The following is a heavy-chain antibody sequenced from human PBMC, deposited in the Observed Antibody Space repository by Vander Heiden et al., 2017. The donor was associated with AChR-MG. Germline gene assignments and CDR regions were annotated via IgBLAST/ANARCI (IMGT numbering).Heavy chain of an antibody. CDR2: IYWDDDK. J-gene: IGHJ3*02. CDR1: GFSLSTSGVG. CDR3: AHTSTISPYYDSSGYPRAPKHAFDI. V-gene: IGHV2-5*02. Sequence: QITLKESGPTLVKPTQTLTLTCTFSGFSLSTSGVGVGWIRQPPGKALEWLALIYWDDDKRYSPSLKSRLTITKDTSKNQVVLTMTNMDPVDTATYCCAHTSTISPYYDSSGYPRAPKHAFDIWGQGTMVTVSS. D-gene: IGHD3-22*01.